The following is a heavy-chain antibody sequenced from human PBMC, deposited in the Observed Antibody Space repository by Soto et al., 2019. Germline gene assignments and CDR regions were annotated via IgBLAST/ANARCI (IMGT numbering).Heavy chain of an antibody. CDR2: IIPILGIA. CDR3: ARERVVVVAATPGYFDY. J-gene: IGHJ4*02. Sequence: ASVKVSCQASGGTFCSYTLSWVRQAPGQGLEWMGRIIPILGIANYAQKFQGRVTITADKSTSTAYMELSSLRSEDTAVYYCARERVVVVAATPGYFDYWGQGTLVTVSS. D-gene: IGHD2-15*01. V-gene: IGHV1-69*04. CDR1: GGTFCSYT.